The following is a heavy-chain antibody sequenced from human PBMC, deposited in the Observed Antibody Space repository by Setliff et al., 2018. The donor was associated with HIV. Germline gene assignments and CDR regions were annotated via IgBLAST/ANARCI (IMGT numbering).Heavy chain of an antibody. V-gene: IGHV4-38-2*01. Sequence: SETLSLTCAVSGYSISSGYYWDWIRQPPGKGLEWIGSIYYSVTTYYNPSLKSRVTISVDTSKNQFSLKLSSVTAADTAVYYCARGLGYNFWSGYSPIGWFDPWGQGTLVTVSS. J-gene: IGHJ5*02. CDR3: ARGLGYNFWSGYSPIGWFDP. CDR2: IYYSVTT. D-gene: IGHD3-3*01. CDR1: GYSISSGYY.